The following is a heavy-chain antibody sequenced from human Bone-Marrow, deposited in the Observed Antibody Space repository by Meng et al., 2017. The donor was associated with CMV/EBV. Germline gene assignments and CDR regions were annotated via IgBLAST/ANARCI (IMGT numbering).Heavy chain of an antibody. CDR2: ASHDGSNT. Sequence: GESLKISCAASAFTFSNYAMHWVRQAPGKGLEWVAVASHDGSNTYYADSVKGRFTISRDNSKNTLYLQMNSLRAEDTAVYYCACQETYYYDSSGYYCDYWGQGTLVTVSS. CDR1: AFTFSNYA. CDR3: ACQETYYYDSSGYYCDY. J-gene: IGHJ4*02. V-gene: IGHV3-30*04. D-gene: IGHD3-22*01.